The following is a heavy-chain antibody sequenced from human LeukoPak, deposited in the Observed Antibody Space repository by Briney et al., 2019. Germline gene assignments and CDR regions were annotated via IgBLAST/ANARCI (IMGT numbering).Heavy chain of an antibody. CDR3: ARGLGYCTSTTCLLPFDY. D-gene: IGHD2-2*01. V-gene: IGHV3-7*03. CDR1: GFTFSRYC. Sequence: PGGSLRLSCAASGFTFSRYCMSWVRQTPGKGLEWVAAIKEDGSEKYYVDSVKGRFTISRDNTQNSLYLQMSSLRAEDTAMYYCARGLGYCTSTTCLLPFDYWGQGTLVTVSS. CDR2: IKEDGSEK. J-gene: IGHJ4*02.